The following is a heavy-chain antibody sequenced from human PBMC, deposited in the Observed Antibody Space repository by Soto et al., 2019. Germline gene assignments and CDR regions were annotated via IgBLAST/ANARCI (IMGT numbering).Heavy chain of an antibody. CDR1: GGSISSGGYY. V-gene: IGHV4-31*03. Sequence: PSETLSLTCIVSGGSISSGGYYWSWIRQHPGKGLEWIGYIYYSGSTYYNPSLKSRVTISVDTSKNQFSLKLSSVTAADTAVYYCARFSPRDAFDIWGKGTMVTVSS. CDR3: ARFSPRDAFDI. CDR2: IYYSGST. J-gene: IGHJ3*02.